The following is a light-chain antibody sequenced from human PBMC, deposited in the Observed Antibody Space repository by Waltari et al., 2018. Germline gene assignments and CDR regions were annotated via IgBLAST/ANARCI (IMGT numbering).Light chain of an antibody. V-gene: IGLV3-1*01. J-gene: IGLJ2*01. CDR1: HLGDKY. Sequence: SYDLTQPPSVSASPGQTASIACFGDHLGDKYVSWYQQKPGQSPVLVIYQDTKRPSVIPERFSASNSGNTATLTVSETQAVDAASYYCQTWDSNTVVFGGGTTLTVL. CDR2: QDT. CDR3: QTWDSNTVV.